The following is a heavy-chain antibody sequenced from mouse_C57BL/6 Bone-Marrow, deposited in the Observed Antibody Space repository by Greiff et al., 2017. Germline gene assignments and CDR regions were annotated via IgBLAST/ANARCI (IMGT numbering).Heavy chain of an antibody. CDR1: GYSFTSYY. D-gene: IGHD1-1*01. J-gene: IGHJ2*01. V-gene: IGHV1-66*01. CDR3: ARGNYYGSSPYYFDY. CDR2: IYPGSGNT. Sequence: QVQLQQSGPELVKPGASVKISCKASGYSFTSYYIHWVKQRPGQGLEWIGWIYPGSGNTKYNEKFKGKATLTADTSSSTAYMQLSSLTSEDSAVYYCARGNYYGSSPYYFDYWGQGTTLTVSS.